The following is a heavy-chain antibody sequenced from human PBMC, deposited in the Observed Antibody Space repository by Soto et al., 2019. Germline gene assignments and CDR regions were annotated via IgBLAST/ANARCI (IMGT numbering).Heavy chain of an antibody. V-gene: IGHV1-69*08. CDR3: AREKYYYYYMDV. CDR2: IIPILGTA. CDR1: GGTFSSYT. Sequence: QVQLVQSGAEVKKPGSSVKVSCKASGGTFSSYTISWVRQAPGQGLEWMGRIIPILGTANYAQKFQGRVTITADKSTSTAYMELSSLRSEDTAVYYCAREKYYYYYMDVWGKGTTVTVSS. J-gene: IGHJ6*03.